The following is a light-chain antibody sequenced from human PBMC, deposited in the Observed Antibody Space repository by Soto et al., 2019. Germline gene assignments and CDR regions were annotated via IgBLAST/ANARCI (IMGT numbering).Light chain of an antibody. CDR3: SSYTSSTTPVV. Sequence: QSALTQPASVSGSPGQSITISCTGTSSDVGGYNYVSWYQQHPGKAPKLMIYEVTNRPSGVSNRFSGSKSGNTASLTISGLQAEDKADYYCSSYTSSTTPVVFGGGTKVTVL. J-gene: IGLJ2*01. CDR2: EVT. V-gene: IGLV2-14*01. CDR1: SSDVGGYNY.